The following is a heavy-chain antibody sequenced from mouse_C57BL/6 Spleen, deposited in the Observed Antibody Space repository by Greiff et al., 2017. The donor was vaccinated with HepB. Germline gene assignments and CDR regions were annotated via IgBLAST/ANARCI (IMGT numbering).Heavy chain of an antibody. CDR3: ARPAYYGSSSAWFAY. J-gene: IGHJ3*01. CDR1: GYTFTSYW. V-gene: IGHV1-69*01. CDR2: IDPSDSYT. D-gene: IGHD1-1*01. Sequence: QVQLQQPGAELVMPGASVKLSCKASGYTFTSYWMHWVKQRPGQGLEWIGEIDPSDSYTNYNQKFKGKSTLTVDKSSSTAYMQLSSLTSADSAVYYCARPAYYGSSSAWFAYWGQGTLVTVSA.